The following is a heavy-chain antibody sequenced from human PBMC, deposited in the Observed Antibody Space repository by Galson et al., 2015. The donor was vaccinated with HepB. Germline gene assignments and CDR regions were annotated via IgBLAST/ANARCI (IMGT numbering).Heavy chain of an antibody. CDR3: ALRTGTYPYYFDF. J-gene: IGHJ4*02. D-gene: IGHD3-10*01. Sequence: SVKVSCKASGYTFTSYGLSWLRQAPGQGLEYMGWISPYNGNTNYAQKLQGRVTMTTAKSTTTAYMELRSLRSDDTAVYYCALRTGTYPYYFDFWGQGTLVAVSS. V-gene: IGHV1-18*01. CDR2: ISPYNGNT. CDR1: GYTFTSYG.